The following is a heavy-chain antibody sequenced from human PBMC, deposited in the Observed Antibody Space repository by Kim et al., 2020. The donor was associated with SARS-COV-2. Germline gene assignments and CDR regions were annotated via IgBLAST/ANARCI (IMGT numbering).Heavy chain of an antibody. Sequence: ANYAQKFQGRVTITADESTSTAYMELSSLRSEDTAVYYCARVFPRGYFGNWGQGTLVTVSS. CDR2: A. CDR3: ARVFPRGYFGN. J-gene: IGHJ4*02. V-gene: IGHV1-69*01.